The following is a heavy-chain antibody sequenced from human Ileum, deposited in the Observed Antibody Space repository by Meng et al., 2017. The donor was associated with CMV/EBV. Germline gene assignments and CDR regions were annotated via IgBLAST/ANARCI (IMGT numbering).Heavy chain of an antibody. D-gene: IGHD4-17*01. Sequence: SETLSLTCTVSGGTISTYYWSWMRQPPGKGLEWIGYIYYSGSTGYNPSLKSRVTITVDTTKNQSSLKLSSVTAADTAVYYCARYMKATVTASNGGMDVWGQGAMVTVSS. J-gene: IGHJ6*02. CDR2: IYYSGST. CDR3: ARYMKATVTASNGGMDV. V-gene: IGHV4-59*01. CDR1: GGTISTYY.